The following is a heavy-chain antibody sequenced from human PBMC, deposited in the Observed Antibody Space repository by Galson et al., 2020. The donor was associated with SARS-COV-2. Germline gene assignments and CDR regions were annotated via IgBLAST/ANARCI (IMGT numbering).Heavy chain of an antibody. D-gene: IGHD1-1*01. Sequence: GESLKISFAASGFTFSSYGMHWVRQAPGKGLEWVAARWYDGSNKYYADSVKGRFTISRDNSKNTLYLKMNSLRAEDTAVYYCAKEARGPGLELDYWGQGTLVTVSS. V-gene: IGHV3-33*06. CDR1: GFTFSSYG. CDR2: RWYDGSNK. CDR3: AKEARGPGLELDY. J-gene: IGHJ4*02.